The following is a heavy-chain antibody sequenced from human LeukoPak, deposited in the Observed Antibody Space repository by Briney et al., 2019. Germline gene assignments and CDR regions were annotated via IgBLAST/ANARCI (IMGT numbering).Heavy chain of an antibody. CDR2: ISSSSSYI. D-gene: IGHD3-10*01. J-gene: IGHJ5*02. V-gene: IGHV3-21*01. CDR1: GFTFSRYS. CDR3: ARARKSGGITMIRGVKDRGWFDP. Sequence: GGSLRLSCAASGFTFSRYSMNWVRQAPGKGLEWVSSISSSSSYIYYADSVKGRFTISRDNAKNSLYLQMNSLRAEDTAVYYCARARKSGGITMIRGVKDRGWFDPWGQGTLVTVSS.